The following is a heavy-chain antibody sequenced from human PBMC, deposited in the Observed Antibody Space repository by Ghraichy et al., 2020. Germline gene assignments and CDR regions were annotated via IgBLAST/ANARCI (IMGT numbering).Heavy chain of an antibody. CDR3: VRVGGYNLFDY. V-gene: IGHV3-74*01. Sequence: GESLNISCAASGFTFSSHWMHWVRQTPGKGLVWVSRINSDGSSTNYADSVKGRFTISRDNAKNTLYLQMNSLRDEDTAVYYCVRVGGYNLFDYWGQGTLVTVSS. CDR1: GFTFSSHW. J-gene: IGHJ4*02. CDR2: INSDGSST. D-gene: IGHD5-24*01.